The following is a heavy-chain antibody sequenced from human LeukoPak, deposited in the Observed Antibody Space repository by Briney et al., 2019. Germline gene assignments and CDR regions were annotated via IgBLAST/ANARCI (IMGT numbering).Heavy chain of an antibody. D-gene: IGHD6-19*01. CDR3: ARDSSIAVAAKAIYY. Sequence: ASVKVSCKASGYTFTGYYMRWVRQAPGQGLECMGWINPNSGGTNNAQKFQGRVTMIRDTSISTAYMELSRLRSDDTAVYYCARDSSIAVAAKAIYYWGQGTLVTVSS. V-gene: IGHV1-2*02. CDR1: GYTFTGYY. CDR2: INPNSGGT. J-gene: IGHJ4*02.